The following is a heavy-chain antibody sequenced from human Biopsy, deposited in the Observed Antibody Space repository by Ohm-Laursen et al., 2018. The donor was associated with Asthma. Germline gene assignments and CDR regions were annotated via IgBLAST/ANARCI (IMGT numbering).Heavy chain of an antibody. D-gene: IGHD3-3*01. CDR1: GYSISNGGYY. Sequence: PPRTLSLTCSVSGYSISNGGYYWTWVRQRPGKGLEWIGNIYHRGNTKYNPSLKSRLSFSVDTSKNQFPLKLSSVTAADTAIYFCARDYYDFWNRSVYTYFGMDVWGRGTTVVVSS. V-gene: IGHV4-31*03. J-gene: IGHJ6*02. CDR2: IYHRGNT. CDR3: ARDYYDFWNRSVYTYFGMDV.